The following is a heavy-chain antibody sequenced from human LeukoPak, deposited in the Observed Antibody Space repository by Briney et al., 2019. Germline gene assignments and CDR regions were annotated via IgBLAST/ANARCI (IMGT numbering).Heavy chain of an antibody. Sequence: GGSLRLSSAASGFTFTTYWMAWVRPTPGNGLEWVANIKGDESAKHQADSVKGRFTISRDNAQNSVYLQMSSLRVEDTAVYYCARDVGGSIDHWGQGTLVTVSS. V-gene: IGHV3-7*01. J-gene: IGHJ4*02. CDR3: ARDVGGSIDH. CDR1: GFTFTTYW. CDR2: IKGDESAK. D-gene: IGHD1-26*01.